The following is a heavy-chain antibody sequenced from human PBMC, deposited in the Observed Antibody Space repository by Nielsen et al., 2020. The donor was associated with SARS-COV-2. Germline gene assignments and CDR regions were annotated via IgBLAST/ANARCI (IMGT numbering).Heavy chain of an antibody. D-gene: IGHD1-26*01. CDR3: ARDHPGFRRSPDGFDL. CDR2: TYYRAKWNS. V-gene: IGHV6-1*01. Sequence: SQTLSLTCAISGDSVSDNSATWSWIRQSPSRGIEWLGRTYYRAKWNSDYGVSVKGRITISPATSKNRLSLQLNSVTPEDTAVYYCARDHPGFRRSPDGFDLWGQGTMVTVVS. CDR1: GDSVSDNSAT. J-gene: IGHJ3*01.